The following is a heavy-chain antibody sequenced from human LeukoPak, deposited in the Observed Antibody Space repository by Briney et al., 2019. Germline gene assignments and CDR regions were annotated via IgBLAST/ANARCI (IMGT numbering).Heavy chain of an antibody. J-gene: IGHJ3*02. CDR1: GFTFTSSA. V-gene: IGHV1-58*02. D-gene: IGHD4-11*01. Sequence: SVTVSCKASGFTFTSSAMQWVRQARGQRLVWIGWIVVGSGNTNYAQKFQERVTITRDMSTSTAYMELSSLRSEDTAVYYCAADRLGGDAFDIWGQGTMVTVSS. CDR2: IVVGSGNT. CDR3: AADRLGGDAFDI.